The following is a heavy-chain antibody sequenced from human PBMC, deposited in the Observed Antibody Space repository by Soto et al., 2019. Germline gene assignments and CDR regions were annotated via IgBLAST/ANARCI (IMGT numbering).Heavy chain of an antibody. J-gene: IGHJ4*02. Sequence: SLRLSCAASGFSLSPYWMHWVRQVPGRGLEWVARLSSDGFGAAYADSVKGRFFISRDIARNTLSLQMNSLRADDTAVYYCARDLGGPDYWGRGTSVTVS. CDR3: ARDLGGPDY. D-gene: IGHD3-16*01. CDR1: GFSLSPYW. CDR2: LSSDGFGA. V-gene: IGHV3-74*03.